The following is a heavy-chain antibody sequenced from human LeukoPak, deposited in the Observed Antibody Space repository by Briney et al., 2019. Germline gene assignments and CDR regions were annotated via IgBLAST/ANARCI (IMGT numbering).Heavy chain of an antibody. V-gene: IGHV3-23*01. CDR3: AGGRYYYYYYMDV. J-gene: IGHJ6*03. CDR2: IRGSGANT. CDR1: GFTFENYA. Sequence: GGSLRLSCAASGFTFENYAMRWVRQAPGKGLEWVSVIRGSGANTYYADSVKGRFTISRDKTKNTLYLQMNSLRAEDTALYYCAGGRYYYYYYMDVWGKGTTVTVSS. D-gene: IGHD3-16*01.